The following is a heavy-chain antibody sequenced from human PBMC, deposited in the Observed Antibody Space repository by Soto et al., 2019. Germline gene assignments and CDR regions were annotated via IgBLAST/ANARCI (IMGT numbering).Heavy chain of an antibody. D-gene: IGHD6-6*01. V-gene: IGHV3-30-3*01. CDR1: GFTFSSYA. Sequence: GGSLRLSCAASGFTFSSYAMHWVRQAPGKGLEWVAVISYDGSNKYYADSVKGRFTISRDNSKNTLYLQMNSLRAEDTAVYYCARDPPVLFWGQGTLVTVSS. CDR3: ARDPPVLF. J-gene: IGHJ4*02. CDR2: ISYDGSNK.